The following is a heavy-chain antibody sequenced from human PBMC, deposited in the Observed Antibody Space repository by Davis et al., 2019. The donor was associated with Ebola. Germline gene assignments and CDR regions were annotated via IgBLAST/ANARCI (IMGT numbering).Heavy chain of an antibody. D-gene: IGHD3-22*01. CDR1: GGSISSGDYY. Sequence: SETLSLTCTVSGGSISSGDYYWSWIRQPPGKGLEWIGYIYYSGSTYYNPSLKSRVTISVDTSKNQFSLKLSSVTAADTAVYYCARTTFYYDSSGFYHREGYYFDFWGPGTLVTVSS. J-gene: IGHJ4*02. V-gene: IGHV4-30-4*01. CDR2: IYYSGST. CDR3: ARTTFYYDSSGFYHREGYYFDF.